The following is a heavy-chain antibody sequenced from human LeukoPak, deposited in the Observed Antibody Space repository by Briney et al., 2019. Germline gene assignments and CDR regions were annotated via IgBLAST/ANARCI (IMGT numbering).Heavy chain of an antibody. CDR3: ARAGIAAAGSLWADWYFDL. CDR2: INPSGGST. D-gene: IGHD6-13*01. J-gene: IGHJ2*01. CDR1: GYTFTSYY. V-gene: IGHV1-46*01. Sequence: ASVKVSCKASGYTFTSYYMHWVRQAPGQGLEWMGIINPSGGSTSYAQKFQGRVTMTRDTSTSTVYMELSSLRSEDTAVYYCARAGIAAAGSLWADWYFDLWGRGTLVTVSS.